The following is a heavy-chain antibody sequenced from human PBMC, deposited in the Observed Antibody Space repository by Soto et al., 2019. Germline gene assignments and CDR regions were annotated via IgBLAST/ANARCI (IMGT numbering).Heavy chain of an antibody. CDR2: IYWNDDK. CDR3: AHRPSGWYLFDY. D-gene: IGHD6-19*01. V-gene: IGHV2-5*01. CDR1: GFSLSTSGLG. J-gene: IGHJ4*02. Sequence: QITLKESGPTLVSPTQTLTLTCTFSGFSLSTSGLGVGWIRQPPGKALEWLALIYWNDDKRYSPSLKARLTITKDPSKNQVDLTMTNMDPVDTATYYCAHRPSGWYLFDYWGQGTLVTVSS.